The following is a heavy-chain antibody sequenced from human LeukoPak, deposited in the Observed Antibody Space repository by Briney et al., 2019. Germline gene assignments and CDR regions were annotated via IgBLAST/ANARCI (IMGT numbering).Heavy chain of an antibody. Sequence: SVKVSCKASGGTFSSYAISWVRQAPGQGLEWMGGIIPIFGTANYTQKFQGRVTITTDESTSTAYMELSSLRSEDTALYYCARARLGDGSSGTPGSWGQGTLVTVSS. V-gene: IGHV1-69*05. J-gene: IGHJ5*02. CDR3: ARARLGDGSSGTPGS. CDR2: IIPIFGTA. D-gene: IGHD6-19*01. CDR1: GGTFSSYA.